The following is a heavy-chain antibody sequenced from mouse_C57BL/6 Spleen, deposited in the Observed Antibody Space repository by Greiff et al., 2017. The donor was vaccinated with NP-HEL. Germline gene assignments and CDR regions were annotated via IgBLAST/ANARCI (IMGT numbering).Heavy chain of an antibody. D-gene: IGHD2-5*01. J-gene: IGHJ3*01. CDR1: GYSFTGYY. Sequence: EVQLQQSGPELVKPGASVKISCKASGYSFTGYYMNWVKQSPEKSLEWIGEINPSTGGTTYNQKFKGKATLTVDKSSSTAYMELRSLTSEDTAVYYCARPSTPYYSNPWFAYWGQGTLVTVSA. V-gene: IGHV1-42*01. CDR2: INPSTGGT. CDR3: ARPSTPYYSNPWFAY.